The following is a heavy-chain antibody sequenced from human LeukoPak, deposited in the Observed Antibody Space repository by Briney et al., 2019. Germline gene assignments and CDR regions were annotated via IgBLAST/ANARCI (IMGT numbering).Heavy chain of an antibody. CDR3: ARRLYNTRSLDLTLFLF. V-gene: IGHV4-59*01. J-gene: IGHJ4*02. Sequence: ASETLSLTCAVYGGSISTYSWNWIRQPPGKGLEWIGYISYSGSTDYNPSLKSRVTISVDTSKNQFSLKLSSLTAADTAVYYCARRLYNTRSLDLTLFLFWGEKTLVTVSS. CDR2: ISYSGST. D-gene: IGHD3-9*01. CDR1: GGSISTYS.